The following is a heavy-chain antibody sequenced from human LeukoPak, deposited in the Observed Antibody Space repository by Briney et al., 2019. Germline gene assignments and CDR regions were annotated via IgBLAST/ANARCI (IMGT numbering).Heavy chain of an antibody. V-gene: IGHV1-2*02. D-gene: IGHD3-10*01. CDR3: ARDPRTAYGSGSYYYYMDV. Sequence: GASVKVSCKASGYTFTGYYMHWVRQAPGQGLEWMGWINPNSGGTNYAQKFQGRVTMTRDTSISTAYMELSRLRSDDTAVYYCARDPRTAYGSGSYYYYMDVWGKGTTVTVSS. CDR1: GYTFTGYY. CDR2: INPNSGGT. J-gene: IGHJ6*03.